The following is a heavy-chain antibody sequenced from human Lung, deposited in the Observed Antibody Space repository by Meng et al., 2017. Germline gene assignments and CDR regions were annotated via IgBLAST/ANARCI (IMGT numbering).Heavy chain of an antibody. CDR2: IYHSGST. Sequence: QVEVQEPGPGLVKPSGTLSLTCACSGGSISSSNWWSWVRQPPGKGLEWIGEIYHSGSTNYNPSLKSRVTISVDKSKNQFSLKLSSVTAADTAVYYCARGSITMVRGVSVFDPWGQGTLVTVSS. D-gene: IGHD3-10*01. V-gene: IGHV4-4*02. J-gene: IGHJ5*02. CDR3: ARGSITMVRGVSVFDP. CDR1: GGSISSSNW.